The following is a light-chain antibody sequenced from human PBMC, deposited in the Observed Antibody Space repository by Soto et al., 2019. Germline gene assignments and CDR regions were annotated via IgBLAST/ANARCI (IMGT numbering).Light chain of an antibody. Sequence: QSVLTQPPSASGTPGQRVTISCSGSGSNIGSNYVYWYQQLPGTAPKLLIYRNNQRPSGVPDRFSGSKSGTSASLAISGLRSEDEADYYCAEWDYSLSGSVFGTGTKVTVL. CDR1: GSNIGSNY. CDR2: RNN. CDR3: AEWDYSLSGSV. V-gene: IGLV1-47*01. J-gene: IGLJ1*01.